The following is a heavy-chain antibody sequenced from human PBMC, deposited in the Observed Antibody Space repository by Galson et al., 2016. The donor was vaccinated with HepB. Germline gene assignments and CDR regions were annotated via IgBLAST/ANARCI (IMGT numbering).Heavy chain of an antibody. CDR3: ARESSGYDYDFDL. CDR2: ISTSSTYI. Sequence: SLRLSCAASGFTFSRYTMNWVRRAPGKGLEWVSSISTSSTYIYYADSMKGRFTISRDNAKKSLYLQMSSLRADDTAIYYCARESSGYDYDFDLWGQGTMGTVSS. D-gene: IGHD5-12*01. CDR1: GFTFSRYT. V-gene: IGHV3-21*01. J-gene: IGHJ3*01.